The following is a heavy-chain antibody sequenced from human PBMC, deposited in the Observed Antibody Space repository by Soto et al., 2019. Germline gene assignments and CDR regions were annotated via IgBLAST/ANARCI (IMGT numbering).Heavy chain of an antibody. J-gene: IGHJ5*02. CDR1: GGSVSSGSYY. CDR2: IYYSGST. CDR3: AREENVLLWFGELTNWFDP. Sequence: PSETLSLTCTVSGGSVSSGSYYWSWIRQPPGKGLEWIGYIYYSGSTNYNPSLKSRVTISVDTSKNQFSLKLSSVTAADTAVYYCAREENVLLWFGELTNWFDPWGQGTLVTVSS. V-gene: IGHV4-61*01. D-gene: IGHD3-10*01.